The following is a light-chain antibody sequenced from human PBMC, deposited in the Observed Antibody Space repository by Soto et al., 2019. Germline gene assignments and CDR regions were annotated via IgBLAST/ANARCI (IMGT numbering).Light chain of an antibody. J-gene: IGKJ5*01. V-gene: IGKV3-15*01. CDR3: QQYNNWLAIT. CDR2: ATS. Sequence: EIVMTQSPATLSVSQGQRVTLSCRASQSVSTNLAWYQQRPGQVPRLLIYATSTRATGIPARFSGSGSGTEFTLTSSSLQSEDLAVYYCQQYNNWLAITFGQGTRLEIK. CDR1: QSVSTN.